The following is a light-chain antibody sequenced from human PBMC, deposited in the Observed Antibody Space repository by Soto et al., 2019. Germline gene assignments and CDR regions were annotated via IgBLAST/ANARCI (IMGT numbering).Light chain of an antibody. CDR2: DAS. CDR3: QQYDNLPT. J-gene: IGKJ1*01. Sequence: DIQMTQSPSSLSASVGDRVTITCQASQDISNYLNWYQQKPGKAPKLLIYDASNLETGVPPRFSGSGSGTDFTFTISSLQPEDIATYYCQQYDNLPTFGQGTKVDIK. V-gene: IGKV1-33*01. CDR1: QDISNY.